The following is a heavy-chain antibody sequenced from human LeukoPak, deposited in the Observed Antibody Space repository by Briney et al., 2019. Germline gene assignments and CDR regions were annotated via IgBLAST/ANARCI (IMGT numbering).Heavy chain of an antibody. V-gene: IGHV1-46*01. Sequence: ASVKVSCKASGYTFTSFCMHWVRQAPGQGLEWMGIINPSGGSTSYAQKFQGRVTMTRDMSTSTVYMELSSLRSEDTAVYYCARDGYYCSGGSCYYYYMDVWGKGTTVTVSS. D-gene: IGHD2-15*01. CDR1: GYTFTSFC. J-gene: IGHJ6*03. CDR3: ARDGYYCSGGSCYYYYMDV. CDR2: INPSGGST.